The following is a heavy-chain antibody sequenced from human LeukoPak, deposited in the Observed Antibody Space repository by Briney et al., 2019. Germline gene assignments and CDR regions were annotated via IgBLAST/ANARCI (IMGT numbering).Heavy chain of an antibody. J-gene: IGHJ4*02. CDR1: GFTFSSYA. CDR3: AKPPTMVRGVIPLFDY. D-gene: IGHD3-10*01. CDR2: ISGSGGST. V-gene: IGHV3-23*01. Sequence: GGSLRLSCAASGFTFSSYAMSWVRQAPGKGLEWVSAISGSGGSTYYADSVKGRFTISRDNSKNTLYLQMNSLRAEDTAVYYCAKPPTMVRGVIPLFDYWGQGTLVTVSS.